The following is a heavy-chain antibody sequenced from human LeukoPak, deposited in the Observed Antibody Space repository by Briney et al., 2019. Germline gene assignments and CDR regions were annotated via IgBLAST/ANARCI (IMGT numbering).Heavy chain of an antibody. CDR3: ARGKVTTPPYYYGLDV. CDR1: GYTFTSYG. J-gene: IGHJ6*02. CDR2: ISTYNGKT. V-gene: IGHV1-18*01. Sequence: GDSVKVSCKASGYTFTSYGITWVRQAPGQGLEWMAWISTYNGKTNYAQRVQDRVTLATDTSTRTADMELRTLTSDDTAVYYCARGKVTTPPYYYGLDVWGQGTTVIVSS. D-gene: IGHD2-21*02.